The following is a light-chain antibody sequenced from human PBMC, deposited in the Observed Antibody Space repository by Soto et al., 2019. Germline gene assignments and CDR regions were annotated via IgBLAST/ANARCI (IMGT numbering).Light chain of an antibody. Sequence: IQLTQSPSSLSASVGDRVTITCRASQDIAIYLAWYQQKPGEAPKLLSYAASTLYGGVPSRFSGSGSGTDFALTITSLQAEDFATYYCQQLRMNPATFGGGTKVEIK. CDR3: QQLRMNPAT. CDR2: AAS. J-gene: IGKJ4*01. CDR1: QDIAIY. V-gene: IGKV1-9*01.